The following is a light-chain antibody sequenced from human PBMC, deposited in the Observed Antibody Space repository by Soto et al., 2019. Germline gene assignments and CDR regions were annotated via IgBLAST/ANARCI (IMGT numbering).Light chain of an antibody. V-gene: IGKV1-33*01. CDR3: QQYDNLPPFT. CDR1: QDISNY. CDR2: DAS. Sequence: DIQMTQSPSSLSAPVGDRVTITCQASQDISNYLNWYQQKPGKAPKLLIYDASNLETGVPSRFSGSGSGTDFTFTISRLQPEDIATYYCQQYDNLPPFTFGPGTKVDIK. J-gene: IGKJ3*01.